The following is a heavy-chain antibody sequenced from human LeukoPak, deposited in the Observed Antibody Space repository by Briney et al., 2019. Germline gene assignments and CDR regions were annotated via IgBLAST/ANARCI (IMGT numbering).Heavy chain of an antibody. CDR1: GGSIRSYY. V-gene: IGHV4-59*08. CDR3: ARRLRPIAVARTFAP. Sequence: SQTLSLTCTFSGGSIRSYYWSWIRQPPGKGLEWMGDIYYNWSTNYNPALKSRVTISVDTSTHPCSLTLSSVTAADPAAYPCARRLRPIAVARTFAPWGQGTLVTVSS. J-gene: IGHJ5*02. D-gene: IGHD6-19*01. CDR2: IYYNWST.